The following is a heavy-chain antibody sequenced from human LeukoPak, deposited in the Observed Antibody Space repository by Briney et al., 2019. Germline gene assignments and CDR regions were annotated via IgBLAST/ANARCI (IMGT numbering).Heavy chain of an antibody. CDR3: ARGLTSANYFDY. CDR2: IIPIFGAA. Sequence: SVRVSCKASGGTFSSYAISWVRQAPGQGLEWMGGIIPIFGAANYAQKFQGRVTITTDESTSTAYMELSSLRSEDTAVYYCARGLTSANYFDYGGQGTLVTVSS. CDR1: GGTFSSYA. D-gene: IGHD4/OR15-4a*01. V-gene: IGHV1-69*05. J-gene: IGHJ4*02.